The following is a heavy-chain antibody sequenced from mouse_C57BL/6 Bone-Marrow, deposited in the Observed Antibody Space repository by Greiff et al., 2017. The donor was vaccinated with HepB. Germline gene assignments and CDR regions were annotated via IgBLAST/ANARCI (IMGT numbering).Heavy chain of an antibody. V-gene: IGHV14-2*01. Sequence: VQLQQPGAELVKPGASVKLSCTASGFTFTDYYMHWVKQRTEQGLEWIGRIDPEDGETKYAQKFKGKATMTADTSSNTAYLQLSSLTSEDTAVYYCAPLVTTGAWFAYWGQGTLVTVSA. CDR3: APLVTTGAWFAY. J-gene: IGHJ3*01. D-gene: IGHD2-2*01. CDR2: IDPEDGET. CDR1: GFTFTDYY.